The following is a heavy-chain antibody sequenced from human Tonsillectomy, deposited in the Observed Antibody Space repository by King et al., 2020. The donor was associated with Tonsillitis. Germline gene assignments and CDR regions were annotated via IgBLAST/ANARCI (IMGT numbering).Heavy chain of an antibody. CDR3: AKDHSSGWYSGYDY. CDR2: ISYDGSNK. V-gene: IGHV3-30*18. CDR1: GFTFSSYG. J-gene: IGHJ4*02. Sequence: VQLVESGGGVVQPGRPLRLSCAASGFTFSSYGMHWVRQAPGKGLEGVAVISYDGSNKYYADSVKGRFTISRDNSKNTLYLQMNSLRPEDTAVYYCAKDHSSGWYSGYDYWGQGTLVTVSS. D-gene: IGHD6-19*01.